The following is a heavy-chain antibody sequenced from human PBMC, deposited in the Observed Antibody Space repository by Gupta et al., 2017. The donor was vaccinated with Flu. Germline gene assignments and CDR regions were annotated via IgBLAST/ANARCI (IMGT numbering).Heavy chain of an antibody. J-gene: IGHJ4*02. D-gene: IGHD3-22*01. V-gene: IGHV1-2*02. CDR1: GYTFTGYY. CDR3: ARTYYDSSGYYYFDY. CDR2: INPNSGGT. Sequence: QVQLVQSGAEVKKPGASVKVSCKASGYTFTGYYIPWVRRAPGQGLEWMGWINPNSGGTSYAQKFQGRVTMTRDTSISTAYMELNGLRSDDTAVYYCARTYYDSSGYYYFDYWGQGTLVTVSS.